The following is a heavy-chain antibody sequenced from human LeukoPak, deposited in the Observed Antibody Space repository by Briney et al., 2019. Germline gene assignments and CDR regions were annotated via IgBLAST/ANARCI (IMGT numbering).Heavy chain of an antibody. V-gene: IGHV4-39*01. CDR1: GGSISSSSYY. J-gene: IGHJ5*02. CDR3: ARPSSSRSGGNWFDP. D-gene: IGHD2-15*01. Sequence: SETLSLTCTVSGGSISSSSYYWGCIRQPPGKGLECIGSIYYSGSTYYNPSLKSRVTISVDTSKNQFSLKLSSVTAADTAVYYCARPSSSRSGGNWFDPWGQGTLVTVSS. CDR2: IYYSGST.